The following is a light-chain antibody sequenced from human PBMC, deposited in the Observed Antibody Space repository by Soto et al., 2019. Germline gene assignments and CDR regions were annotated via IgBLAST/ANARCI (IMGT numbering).Light chain of an antibody. CDR2: GAS. CDR3: QQTYSTPIT. CDR1: QIIVTY. J-gene: IGKJ5*01. Sequence: DVQVTQSPSSLSASVGDRVTITCRTSQIIVTYLSWYQQRPGKAPTLLIYGASTLQRGVPSRFSGSGSGTDFSLTINSLQPEDSATYYCQQTYSTPITFGRGTRLDI. V-gene: IGKV1-39*01.